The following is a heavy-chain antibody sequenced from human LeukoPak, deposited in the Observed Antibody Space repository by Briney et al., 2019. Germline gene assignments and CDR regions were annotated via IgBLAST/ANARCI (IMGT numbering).Heavy chain of an antibody. CDR2: IYYSGST. V-gene: IGHV4-39*07. J-gene: IGHJ4*02. CDR3: ARMGSSWHRYGDNYFDY. Sequence: SETLSLTCTVSGGSISSSSYYWGWIRQPPGKGLEWIGSIYYSGSTYYNPSLKSRVTTSVDTSKNQFSLKLSPVTAADTAVYYCARMGSSWHRYGDNYFDYWGQGTLVTVSS. D-gene: IGHD6-13*01. CDR1: GGSISSSSYY.